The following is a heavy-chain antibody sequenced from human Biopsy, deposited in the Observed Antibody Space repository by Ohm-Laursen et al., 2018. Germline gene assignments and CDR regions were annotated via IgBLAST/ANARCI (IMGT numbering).Heavy chain of an antibody. D-gene: IGHD3-22*01. CDR3: AGDFNYDRGGALNVDY. J-gene: IGHJ4*02. CDR1: GYTFTNYT. CDR2: MHPNSGDT. Sequence: SVTVSCNASGYTFTNYTVNWVRQASGHGLVWMGWMHPNSGDTGFAQKFQGRVIMTRNTSRSTAYMKLSRLTAVDTVVDYRAGDFNYDRGGALNVDYWGQGALVTVSS. V-gene: IGHV1-8*01.